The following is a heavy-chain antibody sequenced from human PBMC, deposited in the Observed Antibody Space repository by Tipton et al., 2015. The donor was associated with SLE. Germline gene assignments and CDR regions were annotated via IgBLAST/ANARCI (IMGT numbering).Heavy chain of an antibody. CDR1: GFTFSSYG. D-gene: IGHD3-10*01. V-gene: IGHV3-33*06. CDR2: IWYDGSNK. J-gene: IGHJ3*02. Sequence: QLVQSGGGVVQPGRSLRLSCAASGFTFSSYGMHWVRQAPGKGLEWVAVIWYDGSNKYYADSVKGRFTISRDNSKNTLYLQMNSLRAEDTAVYYCAKGGGRGDGSLPEAFDIWGQGTMVTVSS. CDR3: AKGGGRGDGSLPEAFDI.